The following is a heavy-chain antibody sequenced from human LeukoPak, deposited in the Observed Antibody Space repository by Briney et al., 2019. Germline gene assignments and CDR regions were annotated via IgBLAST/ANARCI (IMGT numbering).Heavy chain of an antibody. Sequence: PGGSLRLSCAASGFTVSSNYMSWGRQAPGMGLEWVSLIYSDDDTYYADSVKGRFTISRDNSKNTLYLQMNSLRTEDTAVYYCAREGYYDISGTSRAFDIWGQGTMFTVSS. D-gene: IGHD3-22*01. V-gene: IGHV3-66*02. J-gene: IGHJ3*02. CDR1: GFTVSSNY. CDR2: IYSDDDT. CDR3: AREGYYDISGTSRAFDI.